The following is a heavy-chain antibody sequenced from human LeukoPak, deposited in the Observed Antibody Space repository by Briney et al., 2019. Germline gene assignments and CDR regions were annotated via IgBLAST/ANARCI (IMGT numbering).Heavy chain of an antibody. CDR2: INPSGGST. CDR3: ARDLLGDYGDYEVYYYGMDV. V-gene: IGHV1-46*01. Sequence: ASVKVSCKASGYTLTSYYMHWVRQAPGQGLEWMGIINPSGGSTSYAQKFQGRVTMTRDTSTSTVYMELSSLRSEDTAVYYCARDLLGDYGDYEVYYYGMDVWGQGTTVTVSS. D-gene: IGHD4-17*01. J-gene: IGHJ6*02. CDR1: GYTLTSYY.